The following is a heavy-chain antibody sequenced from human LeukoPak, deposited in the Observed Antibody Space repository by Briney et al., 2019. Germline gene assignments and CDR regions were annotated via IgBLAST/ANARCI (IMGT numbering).Heavy chain of an antibody. V-gene: IGHV3-33*01. D-gene: IGHD5-12*01. J-gene: IGHJ4*02. CDR3: ARDPGVWLRTTQYFEY. Sequence: GRSLRLSCAASGFTFSSYGMHWVRQAPGKGLGWVALIWHDGGNKYYPDSVKGRFTISRDNSKNTLYLQMKSLRAEDTAVYYCARDPGVWLRTTQYFEYWGQGTLVTVSS. CDR2: IWHDGGNK. CDR1: GFTFSSYG.